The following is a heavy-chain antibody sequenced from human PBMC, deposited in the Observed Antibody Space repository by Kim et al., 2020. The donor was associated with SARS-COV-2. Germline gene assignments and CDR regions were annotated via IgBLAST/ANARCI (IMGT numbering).Heavy chain of an antibody. V-gene: IGHV1-3*01. Sequence: ASVKVSCKASGYTFTSYAMHWVRQAPGQRLEWMGWINAGNGNTKYSQKFQGRVTITRDTSASTAYMELSSLRSEDTAVYYCARDRPSSSWTYYYYGMDVWGQGTTVTVSS. CDR1: GYTFTSYA. D-gene: IGHD6-13*01. CDR3: ARDRPSSSWTYYYYGMDV. CDR2: INAGNGNT. J-gene: IGHJ6*02.